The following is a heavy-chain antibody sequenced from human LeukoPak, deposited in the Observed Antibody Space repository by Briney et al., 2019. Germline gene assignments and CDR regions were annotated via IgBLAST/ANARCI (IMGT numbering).Heavy chain of an antibody. J-gene: IGHJ6*03. Sequence: ASVKVSRKASGYTFTSYDINWVRQATGQGLEWMGWMNPNSGNTGYAQKFQGRVTMTRNTSISTAYMELSSLRSEDTAVYYCARGGGSYYRAYYYYYYIDVWGKGTTVTVSS. CDR1: GYTFTSYD. CDR2: MNPNSGNT. D-gene: IGHD1-26*01. V-gene: IGHV1-8*01. CDR3: ARGGGSYYRAYYYYYYIDV.